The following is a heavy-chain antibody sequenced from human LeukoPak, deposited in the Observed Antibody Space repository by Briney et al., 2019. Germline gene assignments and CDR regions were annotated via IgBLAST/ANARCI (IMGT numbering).Heavy chain of an antibody. CDR1: GGSISSYY. CDR3: ARASGWYPRFDY. Sequence: PETLSLTCTVSGGSISSYYWSWIRQPPGKGLEWIGYIYYSGSTNYNPSLKSRVTISVDTSKNQFSLKLSSVTAADTAVYYCARASGWYPRFDYWGQGTLVTVSS. V-gene: IGHV4-59*01. CDR2: IYYSGST. J-gene: IGHJ4*02. D-gene: IGHD6-19*01.